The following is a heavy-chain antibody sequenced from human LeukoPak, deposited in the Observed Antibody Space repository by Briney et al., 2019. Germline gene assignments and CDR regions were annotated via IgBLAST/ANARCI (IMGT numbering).Heavy chain of an antibody. J-gene: IGHJ3*02. D-gene: IGHD2-2*01. Sequence: SETLSLTCTVSGGSISSGDYYWSWIRQPPGKGLEWIGYIYYSGSTYYNPSLKSRVTRSVDTSKNQFSLKLSSVTAADTAVYYCASRVVPAAIGAFDIWGQGTMVTVSS. CDR2: IYYSGST. CDR1: GGSISSGDYY. V-gene: IGHV4-30-4*08. CDR3: ASRVVPAAIGAFDI.